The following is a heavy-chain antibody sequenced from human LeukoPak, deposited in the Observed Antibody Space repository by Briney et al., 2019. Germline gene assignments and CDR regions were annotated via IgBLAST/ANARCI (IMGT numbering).Heavy chain of an antibody. V-gene: IGHV3-15*01. CDR2: IKSKTNGETI. J-gene: IGHJ3*01. Sequence: GGSLRPSCAASGFSFSNAWMSWVRQAPGMGVEWVGRIKSKTNGETIDYGTAVKGGFTISRDDSKNTLYLEMKSLKTEDTAVYYCATQSSTRYYAFDVWGQGTMVTVSS. D-gene: IGHD2-2*01. CDR1: GFSFSNAW. CDR3: ATQSSTRYYAFDV.